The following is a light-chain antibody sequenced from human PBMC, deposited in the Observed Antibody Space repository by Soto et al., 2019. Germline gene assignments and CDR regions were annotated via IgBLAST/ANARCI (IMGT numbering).Light chain of an antibody. V-gene: IGLV2-14*01. CDR2: DVS. CDR1: SSDVGGYNY. CDR3: SSYTSSSTLYV. Sequence: QSVLTQPASVSGSPGQSSTISCTGTSSDVGGYNYVSWYQQHLGKAPKLMIYDVSNRPSGVSNRFSGSKSGNTASLTISGLQAEDEADYYCSSYTSSSTLYVFGTGTKVTVL. J-gene: IGLJ1*01.